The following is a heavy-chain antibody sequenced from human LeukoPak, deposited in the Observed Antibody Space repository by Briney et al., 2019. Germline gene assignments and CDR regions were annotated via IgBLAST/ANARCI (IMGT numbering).Heavy chain of an antibody. D-gene: IGHD2-2*01. CDR2: IIPIFGTA. Sequence: SVKVSCKASGGTFSSYAISWVRQAPGQGLEWMGGIIPIFGTANYAQKFQGRVTITADESTSTAYMELSRLRSEDTAVYYCARDPAPYCSSNSCYLWGQGTLVTVSS. J-gene: IGHJ4*02. CDR1: GGTFSSYA. V-gene: IGHV1-69*13. CDR3: ARDPAPYCSSNSCYL.